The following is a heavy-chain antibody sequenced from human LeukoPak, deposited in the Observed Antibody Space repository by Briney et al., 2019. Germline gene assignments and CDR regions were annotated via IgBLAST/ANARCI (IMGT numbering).Heavy chain of an antibody. Sequence: SETLSLTCAVDGGSFSGYYWSWIRQPPGKGLEWIGEINHSGSTNYNPSLKSRVTISVDTSKNQFSLKLSSVTAADTAVYYCARGHGYPYGMDVWGKGTTVTVSS. J-gene: IGHJ6*04. CDR2: INHSGST. D-gene: IGHD5-18*01. CDR1: GGSFSGYY. V-gene: IGHV4-34*01. CDR3: ARGHGYPYGMDV.